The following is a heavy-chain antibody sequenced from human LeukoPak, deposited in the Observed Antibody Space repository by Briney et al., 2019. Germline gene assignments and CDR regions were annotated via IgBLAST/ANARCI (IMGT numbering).Heavy chain of an antibody. D-gene: IGHD2-2*01. CDR2: IIPIFGTA. CDR3: ARAVRGVVVVPAATIGRDYYYYMDV. V-gene: IGHV1-69*05. Sequence: SVKVSCKASGGTFSSYAISWVRQAPGQGLEWMGGIIPIFGTANYAQKFQGRVTITTDESTSTAYMELSSLRSEDTAVYYCARAVRGVVVVPAATIGRDYYYYMDVWGKGTTVTVSS. J-gene: IGHJ6*03. CDR1: GGTFSSYA.